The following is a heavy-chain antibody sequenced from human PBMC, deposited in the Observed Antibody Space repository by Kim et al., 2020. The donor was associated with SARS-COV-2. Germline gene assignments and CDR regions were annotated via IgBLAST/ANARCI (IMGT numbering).Heavy chain of an antibody. Sequence: GGSLRLSCAASGFTFSSYAMSWVRQAPGKGLEWVSAISGSGGSTYYADSVKGRFTISRDNSKNTLYLQMNSLRAEDTAVYYCAKSFSSSWHQIIFDAFDIWGQGTMVTVSS. CDR1: GFTFSSYA. J-gene: IGHJ3*02. D-gene: IGHD6-13*01. V-gene: IGHV3-23*01. CDR3: AKSFSSSWHQIIFDAFDI. CDR2: ISGSGGST.